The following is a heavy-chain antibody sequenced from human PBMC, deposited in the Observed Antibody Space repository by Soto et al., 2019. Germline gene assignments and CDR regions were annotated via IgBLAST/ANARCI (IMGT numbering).Heavy chain of an antibody. Sequence: QVQLQESGPGLVKPSQTLSLTCTVSGGSISSGGYYSSWIRQHPGKGLEWIGYTYYSGRTSYNPSLKSRRTISVDTSKHQFSLKLSSVTAADTAVYYCARGVIHWGQGTLVTVSS. CDR3: ARGVIH. CDR2: TYYSGRT. D-gene: IGHD3-16*02. V-gene: IGHV4-31*03. J-gene: IGHJ4*02. CDR1: GGSISSGGYY.